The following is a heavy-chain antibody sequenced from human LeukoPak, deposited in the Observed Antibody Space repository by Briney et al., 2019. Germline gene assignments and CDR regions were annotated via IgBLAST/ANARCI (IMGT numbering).Heavy chain of an antibody. D-gene: IGHD1-1*01. V-gene: IGHV4-61*02. CDR2: IYTSGST. J-gene: IGHJ4*02. Sequence: SETLSLTCTVSGGSISSGSYYGSWIRQPAGRGLEWIVRIYTSGSTNYNPSLKSRVSISVDTSKNQFSLKLSSVTAADTAVYYCARWVQLERGFDYWGQGTLVTVSS. CDR1: GGSISSGSYY. CDR3: ARWVQLERGFDY.